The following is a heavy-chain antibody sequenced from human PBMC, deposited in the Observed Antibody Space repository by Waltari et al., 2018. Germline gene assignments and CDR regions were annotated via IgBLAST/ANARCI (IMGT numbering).Heavy chain of an antibody. V-gene: IGHV4-61*02. CDR3: ARERDYYDSSGSYAFDI. D-gene: IGHD3-22*01. CDR1: GGSISSGSYY. Sequence: QVQLQESGPGLVKPSQTLSLTCTVSGGSISSGSYYWSWIRKTAGKGLEWIGRIYTRGSTNYHPSLKSRVTISVDTSKNQFSLKLSSVTAADTAVYYCARERDYYDSSGSYAFDIWGQGTMVTVSS. J-gene: IGHJ3*02. CDR2: IYTRGST.